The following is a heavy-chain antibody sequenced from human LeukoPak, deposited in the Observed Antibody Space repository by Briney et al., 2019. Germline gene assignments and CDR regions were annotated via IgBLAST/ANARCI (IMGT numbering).Heavy chain of an antibody. CDR3: ARGKPTQLYYYGSGSFNFDY. Sequence: GGSLRLSCAASGFTFSSYEMNWVRQAPGKGLEWVSYISSSGSTIYYADSVKGRFTISRDNAKISLYLQMNSLRAEDTAVYYCARGKPTQLYYYGSGSFNFDYWGQGTLVTVSS. CDR2: ISSSGSTI. D-gene: IGHD3-10*01. V-gene: IGHV3-48*03. J-gene: IGHJ4*02. CDR1: GFTFSSYE.